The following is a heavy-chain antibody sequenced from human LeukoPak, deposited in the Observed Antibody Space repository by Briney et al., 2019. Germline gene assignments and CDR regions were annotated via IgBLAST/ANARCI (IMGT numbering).Heavy chain of an antibody. CDR2: IYSSGNP. D-gene: IGHD6-13*01. CDR1: GGSISRTSYY. Sequence: SETLSLTCTVSGGSISRTSYYWGWIRQPPGEGREWIGSIYSSGNPYYNPSLKSRITISVDTSKNQFSLKLTPVTPTDTAVYYCASPKPQQLALFDYWGQGTLVTVSS. V-gene: IGHV4-39*01. CDR3: ASPKPQQLALFDY. J-gene: IGHJ4*02.